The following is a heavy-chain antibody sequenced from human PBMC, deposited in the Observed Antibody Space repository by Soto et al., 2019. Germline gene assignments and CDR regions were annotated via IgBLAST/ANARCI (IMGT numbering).Heavy chain of an antibody. Sequence: ASVKVSFKASGYTFTSSDINWVRQAPGQGLEWMGWMNPNSGNTGYARNFHGCVTMNTDSSTNTAYLKGRSLKSEDTAVYYSGRAFGGTHYWFGPWGQGTKVTVSS. CDR3: GRAFGGTHYWFGP. CDR1: GYTFTSSD. CDR2: MNPNSGNT. J-gene: IGHJ5*02. V-gene: IGHV1-8*01. D-gene: IGHD3-16*01.